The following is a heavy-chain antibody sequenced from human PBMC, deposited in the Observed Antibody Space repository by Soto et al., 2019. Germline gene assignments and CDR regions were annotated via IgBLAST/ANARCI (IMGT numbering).Heavy chain of an antibody. D-gene: IGHD3-16*02. Sequence: QVQLVESGGGVVQPGRSLRLSCAASGFGFSNYAIHWVRQAPGKGLEWVALISYDGSRQYYGDSVKGRFTISRDNSKNTLSLEMNNLRPEDTAVYYCAKTIGLRLGELSPDYWGQGTLVTVSS. CDR1: GFGFSNYA. V-gene: IGHV3-30*18. J-gene: IGHJ4*02. CDR3: AKTIGLRLGELSPDY. CDR2: ISYDGSRQ.